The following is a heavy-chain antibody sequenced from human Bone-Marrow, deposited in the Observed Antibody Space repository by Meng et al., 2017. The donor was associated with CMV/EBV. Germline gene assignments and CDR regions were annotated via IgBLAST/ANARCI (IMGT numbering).Heavy chain of an antibody. CDR3: ARHGRRGSDLPIATDAFDI. CDR2: IYYSGST. D-gene: IGHD1-26*01. V-gene: IGHV4-39*01. CDR1: GGSISSSSYY. J-gene: IGHJ3*02. Sequence: SETLSLTCTFSGGSISSSSYYWGWIRQPPGKGLEWIGSIYYSGSTYYNPSLKSRVTISVDTTQNQFPLKLSSVTAADTAVYYCARHGRRGSDLPIATDAFDIWGQGTMVTVSS.